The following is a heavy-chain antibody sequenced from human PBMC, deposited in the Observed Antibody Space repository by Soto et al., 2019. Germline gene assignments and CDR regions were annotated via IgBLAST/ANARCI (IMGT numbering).Heavy chain of an antibody. CDR1: GYTLTELS. Sequence: GASVKVSCKVSGYTLTELSMHWVRQAPGKGLEWMGGFDPEDGETIYAQKFQGRVTMTEDTSTDTAYMELSSLRSEDTAVYYCATASFIRITFGGARQDAFDIWGQGTMVTVSS. CDR3: ATASFIRITFGGARQDAFDI. D-gene: IGHD3-16*01. J-gene: IGHJ3*02. V-gene: IGHV1-24*01. CDR2: FDPEDGET.